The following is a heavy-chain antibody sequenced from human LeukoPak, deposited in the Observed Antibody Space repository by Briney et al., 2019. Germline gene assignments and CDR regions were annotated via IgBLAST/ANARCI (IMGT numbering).Heavy chain of an antibody. Sequence: GGSLRLSCAASGFTFSSYAMSWVRQAPGKGLEWVSAISGSGGSTYYADSVKGRFTISRDNSKNTLYLQMNSLRAEDTAVYYCAAGYCSSTSCYKDAFDIWGQGTMVTVSS. CDR2: ISGSGGST. J-gene: IGHJ3*02. CDR3: AAGYCSSTSCYKDAFDI. CDR1: GFTFSSYA. V-gene: IGHV3-23*01. D-gene: IGHD2-2*02.